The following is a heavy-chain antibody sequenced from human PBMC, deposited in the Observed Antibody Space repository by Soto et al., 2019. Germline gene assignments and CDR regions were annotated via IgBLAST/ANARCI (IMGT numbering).Heavy chain of an antibody. CDR2: IIPIFGTA. J-gene: IGHJ3*02. Sequence: SVKVSCKASGGTFSSYAISWVRQAPGQGLEWMGGIIPIFGTANYAQKFQGRVTITADESTSTAYMELSSLRSDDTAVYYCARGYYDSSGGAFDIWGQGTMVTVSS. CDR1: GGTFSSYA. CDR3: ARGYYDSSGGAFDI. D-gene: IGHD3-22*01. V-gene: IGHV1-69*13.